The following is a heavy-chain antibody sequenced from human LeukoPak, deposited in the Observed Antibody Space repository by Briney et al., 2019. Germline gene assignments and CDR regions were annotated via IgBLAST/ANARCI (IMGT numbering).Heavy chain of an antibody. V-gene: IGHV3-74*01. CDR3: ARAGSSSWYSNRFDP. CDR2: MNSDGSST. D-gene: IGHD6-13*01. J-gene: IGHJ5*02. CDR1: GFTFSSYW. Sequence: GGSLRLSCAAPGFTFSSYWMHWVRQAPGKGLVWVSRMNSDGSSTSYADSVKGRFTISRDNAKNTLYLQMNSLRAEDTAVYYCARAGSSSWYSNRFDPWGQGTLVTVSS.